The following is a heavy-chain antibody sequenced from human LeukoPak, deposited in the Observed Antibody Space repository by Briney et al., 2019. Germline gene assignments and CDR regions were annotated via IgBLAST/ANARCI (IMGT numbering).Heavy chain of an antibody. CDR1: GCSISSNC. CDR2: ISNRGST. Sequence: SETLSLTCSVSGCSISSNCWSWIRQPPGKGLEWIGYISNRGSTNYNPSLESRVTISVDTSKNQFSLKLRSVTAADTAVYYCARVKRVAVAEYYYYYGLDVWGQGTTVTVSS. D-gene: IGHD6-19*01. CDR3: ARVKRVAVAEYYYYYGLDV. V-gene: IGHV4-59*01. J-gene: IGHJ6*02.